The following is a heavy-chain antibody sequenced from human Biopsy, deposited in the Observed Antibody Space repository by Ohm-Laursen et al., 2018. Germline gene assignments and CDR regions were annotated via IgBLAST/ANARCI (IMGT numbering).Heavy chain of an antibody. D-gene: IGHD2-15*01. CDR2: ISNSGGTI. J-gene: IGHJ4*02. CDR3: ARLQGMQLQNNYFDY. V-gene: IGHV3-11*01. CDR1: GFSFNDYY. Sequence: SLRLSCAASGFSFNDYYMSWIRQAPGKRLEWVSYISNSGGTIFYADSVKGRFTVSRDNAKNSLYLHMSSLRADDTAVYYCARLQGMQLQNNYFDYWGLGTPVTVSS.